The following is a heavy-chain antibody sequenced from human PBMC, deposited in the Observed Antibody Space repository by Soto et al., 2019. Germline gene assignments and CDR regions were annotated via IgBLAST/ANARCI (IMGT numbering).Heavy chain of an antibody. D-gene: IGHD3-16*02. J-gene: IGHJ4*02. CDR3: AGGVGYYYVWGSYPFDY. Sequence: QVQLQESGPGLVKPSQTLSLTCTVSGGSISSGGYYWSWIRQHPGKGLEWIGYIYYSGSTYYNPSLKSRVTISVDTPKNQFSLKLSSVTAADTAVYYCAGGVGYYYVWGSYPFDYWGQGTLVTVSS. CDR2: IYYSGST. CDR1: GGSISSGGYY. V-gene: IGHV4-31*03.